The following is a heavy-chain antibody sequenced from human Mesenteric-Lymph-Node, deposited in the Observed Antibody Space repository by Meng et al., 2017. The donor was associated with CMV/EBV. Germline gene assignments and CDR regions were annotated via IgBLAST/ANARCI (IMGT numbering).Heavy chain of an antibody. CDR3: AKRGRDGGYFEY. Sequence: GGSLRLSCAASGFIFSSYAMHWVRQAPGKGLGWVVVLSYDGTNKYYGDSVKGRLTISRDNSKNTLYLQMNSLRADDTAVYYCAKRGRDGGYFEYWGQGDLVTVSS. V-gene: IGHV3-30*18. CDR2: LSYDGTNK. CDR1: GFIFSSYA. J-gene: IGHJ4*02. D-gene: IGHD5-24*01.